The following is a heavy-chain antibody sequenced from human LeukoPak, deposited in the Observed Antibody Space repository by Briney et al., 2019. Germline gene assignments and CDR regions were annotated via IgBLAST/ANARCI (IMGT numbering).Heavy chain of an antibody. D-gene: IGHD1-7*01. J-gene: IGHJ5*02. CDR2: TYYRSKWYN. CDR1: GDSVSSNSAA. CDR3: ASETTLGNWFDP. Sequence: SQTLSLTCAISGDSVSSNSAAWNWIRQSPSRVLEWLGRTYYRSKWYNDYAVSVRSRITINPDTSKNQFSLQLNSVTPEDTAVYYCASETTLGNWFDPWGQGTLVTVSS. V-gene: IGHV6-1*01.